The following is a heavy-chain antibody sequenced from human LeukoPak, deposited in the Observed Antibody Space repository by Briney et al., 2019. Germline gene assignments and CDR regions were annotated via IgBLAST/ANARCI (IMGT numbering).Heavy chain of an antibody. CDR2: IYYSGST. D-gene: IGHD5-24*01. J-gene: IGHJ3*02. CDR1: GGSISSDDYC. V-gene: IGHV4-31*03. CDR3: AKSREEIRGLDAFDI. Sequence: PSQTLSLTCSVSGGSISSDDYCWHWIRQHPGKGLEWIGYIYYSGSTYYNPSLKSRVALSVDTSKNQFSLKLSSLTAADTAVYYCAKSREEIRGLDAFDIWGQGTMVTVSS.